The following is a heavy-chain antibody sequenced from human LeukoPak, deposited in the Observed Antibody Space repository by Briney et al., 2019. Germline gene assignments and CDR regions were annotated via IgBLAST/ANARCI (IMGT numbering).Heavy chain of an antibody. D-gene: IGHD5-18*01. Sequence: ASVKVSCKTSGYTFTNNAINWVRQAPGQGLEWMGWINTNTGNPSYAQGFFTGRYVFSLDTSASTAYLQIDGLKADDTAVYYCGRDPKLGIRGYTYGYIDHWGQGTLLTVAS. CDR2: INTNTGNP. CDR3: GRDPKLGIRGYTYGYIDH. J-gene: IGHJ4*02. V-gene: IGHV7-4-1*01. CDR1: GYTFTNNA.